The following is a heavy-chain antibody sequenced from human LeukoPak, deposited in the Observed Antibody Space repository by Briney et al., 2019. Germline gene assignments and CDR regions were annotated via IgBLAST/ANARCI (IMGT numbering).Heavy chain of an antibody. CDR1: AFIFSGHW. CDR3: AKDIVGATTRALDY. J-gene: IGHJ4*02. V-gene: IGHV3-7*03. D-gene: IGHD1-26*01. CDR2: IKEDGSER. Sequence: PGGSLRLSCEGSAFIFSGHWMNWVRQTPGKGLEWVASIKEDGSERQYVDSVKGRFSISRDNTKGSLFLQLNSLRAEDTAVYYCAKDIVGATTRALDYWGQGTLVTVSS.